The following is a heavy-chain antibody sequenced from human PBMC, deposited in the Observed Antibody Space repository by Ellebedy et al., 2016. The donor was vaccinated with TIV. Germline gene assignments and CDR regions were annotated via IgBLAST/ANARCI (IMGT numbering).Heavy chain of an antibody. CDR2: IKSKTDGGTT. CDR3: TTGGNWDIDY. CDR1: GFTFSNAW. Sequence: GESLKISCAASGFTFSNAWMSWVRQAPGKGLEWVGRIKSKTDGGTTDYAAPVKGRFTISRDDSKNTLYLKMNSLKTEDTAVYYCTTGGNWDIDYWGQGTLVTVSS. J-gene: IGHJ4*02. D-gene: IGHD1/OR15-1a*01. V-gene: IGHV3-15*01.